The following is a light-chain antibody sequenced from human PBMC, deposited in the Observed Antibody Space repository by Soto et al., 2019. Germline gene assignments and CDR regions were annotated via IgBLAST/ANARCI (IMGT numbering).Light chain of an antibody. CDR2: DNN. CDR3: ATWDGGLTPQGV. V-gene: IGLV1-51*01. CDR1: TSNIGKYY. Sequence: QSVLSQPPSVSAAPGQRVTISCSGSTSNIGKYYVSWYQQVPGTAPRLLIYDNNQRPSGIPDRFSGSNSGTSATLAITGLQTGDEADYYCATWDGGLTPQGVFGTGTKLTVL. J-gene: IGLJ1*01.